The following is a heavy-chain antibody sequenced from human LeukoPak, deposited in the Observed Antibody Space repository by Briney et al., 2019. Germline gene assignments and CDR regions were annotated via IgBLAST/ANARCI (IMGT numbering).Heavy chain of an antibody. D-gene: IGHD1-26*01. CDR2: INPNSGGT. Sequence: GASVKVSCKASGYTFTGYYIHWVRQAPGQGLEWMGWINPNSGGTNYAQKFQGRVTMTRDTSISTAYMELSRLRSDDTAVYYCARDPGGGWELGYYFDYWGQGTLVTVSS. CDR1: GYTFTGYY. J-gene: IGHJ4*02. CDR3: ARDPGGGWELGYYFDY. V-gene: IGHV1-2*02.